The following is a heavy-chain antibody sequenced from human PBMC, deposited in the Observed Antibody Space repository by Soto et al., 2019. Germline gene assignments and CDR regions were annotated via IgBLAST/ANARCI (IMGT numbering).Heavy chain of an antibody. CDR2: IKSQIDAGTT. Sequence: GGSLRLSCAASGFTFSHAWMSWVRQTPWGGLEWVGRIKSQIDAGTTDYAAFVKGRVTISRDHTKNTVYLKIDVLKTEDTVLYFCATYGGHCVKGVCPYRSHAIDVWGQGTAVTVSS. J-gene: IGHJ6*02. D-gene: IGHD2-8*01. CDR1: GFTFSHAW. CDR3: ATYGGHCVKGVCPYRSHAIDV. V-gene: IGHV3-15*01.